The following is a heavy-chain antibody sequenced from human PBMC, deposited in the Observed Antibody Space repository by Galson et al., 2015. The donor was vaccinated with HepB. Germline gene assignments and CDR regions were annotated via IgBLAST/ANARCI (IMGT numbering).Heavy chain of an antibody. CDR1: GFTFSRHW. CDR3: ARDWTGNNSSWYGDYYGMDV. D-gene: IGHD6-13*01. CDR2: IKPDGSEK. Sequence: SLRLSCAGSGFTFSRHWMSWVRQAPGKGLQWVANIKPDGSEKYYFDSVKGRFTISRDNAKTSVYLQPSSLRGDDTAIYYCARDWTGNNSSWYGDYYGMDVWGHGTAVTVSS. J-gene: IGHJ6*02. V-gene: IGHV3-7*03.